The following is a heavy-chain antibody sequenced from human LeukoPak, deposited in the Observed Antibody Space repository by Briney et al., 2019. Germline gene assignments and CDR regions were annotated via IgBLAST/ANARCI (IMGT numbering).Heavy chain of an antibody. CDR1: GFTFSAFW. J-gene: IGHJ4*02. CDR2: IKQDGGAK. V-gene: IGHV3-7*01. Sequence: GGSLRLSCAASGFTFSAFWMTWVRQAPGKGLEWVADIKQDGGAKNYVDSVKGRFTISRDNAKNSLFLQMSGLRGEDTAVYYCARAGYTYGTLYFWGQGTLVTVSS. D-gene: IGHD5-18*01. CDR3: ARAGYTYGTLYF.